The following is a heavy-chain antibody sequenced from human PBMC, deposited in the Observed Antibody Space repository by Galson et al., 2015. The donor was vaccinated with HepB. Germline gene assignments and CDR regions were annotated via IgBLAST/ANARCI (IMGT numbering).Heavy chain of an antibody. V-gene: IGHV4-39*01. CDR2: VYYSGST. J-gene: IGHJ5*02. D-gene: IGHD6-13*01. CDR1: GGSISSSAYY. Sequence: SETLSLTCTVSGGSISSSAYYWGWIRQPPGKGLEWIGSVYYSGSTYYNPSLKSRVTISVDTSKNQFSLKLSSVTAADTAVYYCARPYSSSWYKGDRMYNWFDPWGQGTLVTVSS. CDR3: ARPYSSSWYKGDRMYNWFDP.